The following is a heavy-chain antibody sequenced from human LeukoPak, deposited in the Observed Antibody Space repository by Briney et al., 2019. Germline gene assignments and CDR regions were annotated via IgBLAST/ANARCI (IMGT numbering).Heavy chain of an antibody. D-gene: IGHD2-2*02. CDR1: GYTFPSYY. Sequence: ASVKVSCKASGYTFPSYYMHWVRQAPGQGLEWMGVINPSGGNTNSAQKFQGRVTMTRDTSTSTVYMELSSLRSEDTAVYYCARDGRYTGDYYYYMDVWGKGTTVTVSS. CDR2: INPSGGNT. CDR3: ARDGRYTGDYYYYMDV. V-gene: IGHV1-46*01. J-gene: IGHJ6*03.